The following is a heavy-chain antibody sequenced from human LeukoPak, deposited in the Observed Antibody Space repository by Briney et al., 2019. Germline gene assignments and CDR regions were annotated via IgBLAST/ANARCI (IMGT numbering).Heavy chain of an antibody. V-gene: IGHV1-24*01. D-gene: IGHD6-13*01. Sequence: ASVKVSCKVSGYTLTELSMHWVRQAPGKGLEWMGGSDPEDGETIYAQKFQGRVTMTEDTSTDTAYMELSSLRSEDTAVYYCATCHTAAAGTGWFDPWGQGTLVTVSS. J-gene: IGHJ5*02. CDR1: GYTLTELS. CDR2: SDPEDGET. CDR3: ATCHTAAAGTGWFDP.